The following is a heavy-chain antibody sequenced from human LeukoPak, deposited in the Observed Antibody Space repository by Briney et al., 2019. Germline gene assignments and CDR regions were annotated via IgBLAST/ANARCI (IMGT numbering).Heavy chain of an antibody. CDR3: ARDTCSSTSCYWAHRDAFDI. CDR1: GFTFSSYS. V-gene: IGHV3-21*01. CDR2: ISGSSSYI. Sequence: PGGSLRLSCAASGFTFSSYSMNWVRQAPGKGLEWVSSISGSSSYIYYADSVKGRFTISRDNAKNSLYLQMNSLRAEDTAVYYCARDTCSSTSCYWAHRDAFDIWGQGTMVTVSS. J-gene: IGHJ3*02. D-gene: IGHD2-2*01.